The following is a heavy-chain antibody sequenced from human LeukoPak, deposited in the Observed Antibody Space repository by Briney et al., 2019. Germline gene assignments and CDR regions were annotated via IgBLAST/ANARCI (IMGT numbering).Heavy chain of an antibody. Sequence: SETLSLTCAVYGGSFSGYYWSWIRQPPGKGLEWIGEINHSGSTNYNPSLKSRVTISVDTSKNQFSLKLSSVTAADTAVYYCARLLVKGYYYGSGSYRGGPYYFDYWGQGTLVTVSS. J-gene: IGHJ4*02. D-gene: IGHD3-10*01. V-gene: IGHV4-34*01. CDR2: INHSGST. CDR1: GGSFSGYY. CDR3: ARLLVKGYYYGSGSYRGGPYYFDY.